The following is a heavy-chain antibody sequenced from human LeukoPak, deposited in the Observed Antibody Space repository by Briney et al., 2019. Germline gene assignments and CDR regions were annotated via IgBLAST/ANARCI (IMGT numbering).Heavy chain of an antibody. CDR3: ARDGSNTVTDFGFDY. V-gene: IGHV4-39*07. CDR2: IHSSGST. D-gene: IGHD4-17*01. CDR1: DDSISSSSYY. J-gene: IGHJ4*02. Sequence: NPSETLSLTCTVSDDSISSSSYYWGWIRQPPGKGLEWIGSIHSSGSTNYNPSLKSRVTMSVDTSKNQFSLKLSSVTAADTAVYYCARDGSNTVTDFGFDYWGQGTLVTVSS.